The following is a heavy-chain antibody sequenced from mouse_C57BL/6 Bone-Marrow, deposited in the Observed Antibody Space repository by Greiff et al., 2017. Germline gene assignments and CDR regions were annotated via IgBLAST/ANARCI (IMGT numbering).Heavy chain of an antibody. CDR3: AYGSSYDYFDY. D-gene: IGHD1-1*01. V-gene: IGHV1-69*01. CDR2: IDPSDSYT. CDR1: GYTFTSYW. J-gene: IGHJ2*01. Sequence: QVQLKQPGAELVMPGASVKLSCKASGYTFTSYWMHWVKQRPGQGLEWIGEIDPSDSYTNYNQKFKGKSTLTVDKSSSTAYRQLSSLTSEDSAVYYCAYGSSYDYFDYWGQGTTLTVSS.